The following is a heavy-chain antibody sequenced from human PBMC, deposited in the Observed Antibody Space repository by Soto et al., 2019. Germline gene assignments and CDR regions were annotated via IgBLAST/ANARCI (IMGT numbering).Heavy chain of an antibody. Sequence: SETLSLTCTVSGGSISSYYWSWIRQPPGKGLEWIGYIYYSGSTNYNPSLKSRVTISVDTSKNQFSLKLSSVTAADTAVYYCARHGRRFSRLLSSIDYCGQGTLGTVSS. D-gene: IGHD2-15*01. J-gene: IGHJ4*02. V-gene: IGHV4-59*08. CDR2: IYYSGST. CDR3: ARHGRRFSRLLSSIDY. CDR1: GGSISSYY.